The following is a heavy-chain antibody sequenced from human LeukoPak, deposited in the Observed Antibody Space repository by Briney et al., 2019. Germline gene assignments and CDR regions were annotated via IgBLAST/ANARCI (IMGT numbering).Heavy chain of an antibody. J-gene: IGHJ6*03. CDR3: ARYGPLYYYYYYMDV. CDR1: GYTFTSYD. D-gene: IGHD3-10*01. Sequence: ASVKVSCKASGYTFTSYDINWVRQATGQGLEWMGWMNPNSGNTGYAQKFQGRVTMTRNTSISTAYMERSSLRSEDTAVYYCARYGPLYYYYYYMDVWGKGTTVTVSS. CDR2: MNPNSGNT. V-gene: IGHV1-8*01.